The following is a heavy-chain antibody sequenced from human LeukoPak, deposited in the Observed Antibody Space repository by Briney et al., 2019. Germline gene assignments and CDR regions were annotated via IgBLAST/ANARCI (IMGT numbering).Heavy chain of an antibody. J-gene: IGHJ4*02. CDR3: AKRSNSGWNLDY. V-gene: IGHV3-20*04. D-gene: IGHD6-19*01. CDR2: INWSGGRT. CDR1: GFTFDDYG. Sequence: PGGSLRLSCAASGFTFDDYGMSWVRQAPGKGLEWVSGINWSGGRTGYADSVKGRFTISRDNAKNSLYLQVNSLRAEDTALYYCAKRSNSGWNLDYWGQGTLVTVSS.